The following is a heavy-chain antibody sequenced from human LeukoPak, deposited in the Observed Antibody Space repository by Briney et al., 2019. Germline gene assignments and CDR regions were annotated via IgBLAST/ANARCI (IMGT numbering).Heavy chain of an antibody. Sequence: SETLSLTCTVSGGSISSSSYYWGWIRQPPGKGLEWIGSIYYSGSTYYNPSLKSRVTISVDTSKNQFSLKLSSVTAADTAVYYCARARSEMATIWDYWGQGTLVTVSS. J-gene: IGHJ4*02. D-gene: IGHD5-24*01. CDR3: ARARSEMATIWDY. CDR1: GGSISSSSYY. CDR2: IYYSGST. V-gene: IGHV4-39*07.